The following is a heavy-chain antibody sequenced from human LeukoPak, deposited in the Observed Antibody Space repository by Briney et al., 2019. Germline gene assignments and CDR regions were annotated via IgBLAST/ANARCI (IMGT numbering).Heavy chain of an antibody. V-gene: IGHV3-7*01. CDR1: GFTFSSYS. D-gene: IGHD1-1*01. J-gene: IGHJ4*02. Sequence: GGSLRLSCAASGFTFSSYSMNWVRQAPGKGLEWVANIKQDGSEKYYVDSVKGRFTISRDNAKNSLYLQMNSLRAEDTAVYYCARTGTTSIDYWGQGTLVTVSS. CDR2: IKQDGSEK. CDR3: ARTGTTSIDY.